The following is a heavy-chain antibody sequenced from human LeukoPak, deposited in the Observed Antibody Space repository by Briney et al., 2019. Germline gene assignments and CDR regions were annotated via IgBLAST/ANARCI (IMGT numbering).Heavy chain of an antibody. D-gene: IGHD3-22*01. CDR3: ASRYYYDSSGYYNDY. CDR2: INPNSGGT. V-gene: IGHV1-2*06. J-gene: IGHJ4*02. Sequence: GASVKVSCKASGYTFITHGISWVRQAPGQGLEWMGRINPNSGGTNYAQKFQGRVTMTRDTSISTAYMELSRLRSDDTAVYYCASRYYYDSSGYYNDYWGQGTLVTVSS. CDR1: GYTFITHG.